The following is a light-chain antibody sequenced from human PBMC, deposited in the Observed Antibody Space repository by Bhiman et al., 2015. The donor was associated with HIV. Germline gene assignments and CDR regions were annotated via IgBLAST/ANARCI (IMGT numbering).Light chain of an antibody. J-gene: IGLJ3*02. CDR3: QVWDSLSDHRV. V-gene: IGLV3-21*01. CDR2: YDK. CDR1: ALPKQY. Sequence: SYELTQPPSVSVSPGQTARITCSGDALPKQYAYWYQQKPGQAPVVVIYYDKDRPSGIPERFSGSNSGNTATLTISRVEAGDEAAYYCQVWDSLSDHRVFGGGTKLAVL.